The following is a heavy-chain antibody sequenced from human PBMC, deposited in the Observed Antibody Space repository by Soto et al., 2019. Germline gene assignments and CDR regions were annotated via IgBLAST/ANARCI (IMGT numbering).Heavy chain of an antibody. CDR1: GFTFSDYY. Sequence: PGWSLRLSCAASGFTFSDYYMSWIRQAPGKGLEWVSYISSSGSTIYYADSVKGRFTISRDNAKNSLYLQMNSLRAEDTAVYYSARYQAQHYDFWSGYYVDDWGQGNLVTVSA. D-gene: IGHD3-3*01. V-gene: IGHV3-11*01. CDR3: ARYQAQHYDFWSGYYVDD. CDR2: ISSSGSTI. J-gene: IGHJ4*02.